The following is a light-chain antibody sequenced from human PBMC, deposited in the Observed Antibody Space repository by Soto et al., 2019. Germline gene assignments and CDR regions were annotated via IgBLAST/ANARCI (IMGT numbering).Light chain of an antibody. Sequence: AIQMTQSPSSLSAFVGDRVIISCRASQDIAKDLAWYQQKPGKAPKLLSNGASSLQGGVPSRCSGSGSGTDFTLTISSLQSDDFATYYCLQDYFHPYTFGQGTKLEIK. J-gene: IGKJ2*01. CDR3: LQDYFHPYT. CDR1: QDIAKD. CDR2: GAS. V-gene: IGKV1-6*01.